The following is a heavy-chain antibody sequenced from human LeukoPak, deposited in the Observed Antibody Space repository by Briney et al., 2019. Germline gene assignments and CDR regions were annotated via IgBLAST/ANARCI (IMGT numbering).Heavy chain of an antibody. Sequence: GGSLRLSCAASGFNFANHAMSWVRQAPGKGLEWVSTIYTGGNTYYAASVKGRFTISRDFSKNTVFLHMNSLRAEDTAMYYCARGDDSGYYDYFDYWGQGALVTVSS. J-gene: IGHJ4*02. CDR3: ARGDDSGYYDYFDY. V-gene: IGHV3-23*05. CDR2: IYTGGNT. CDR1: GFNFANHA. D-gene: IGHD3-22*01.